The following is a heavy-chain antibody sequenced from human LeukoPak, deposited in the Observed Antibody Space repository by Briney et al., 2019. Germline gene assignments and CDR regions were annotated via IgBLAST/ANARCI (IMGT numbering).Heavy chain of an antibody. CDR3: AKSWWACFASCGGAPPDY. J-gene: IGHJ4*02. Sequence: PGGSLRLSCAASGFTFSNYAMTWVRQAPGMGLEWVSSISGGGGNTYYADSVKGRFTISRDNSKNTLFLQMNSLRAEDTAIFYCAKSWWACFASCGGAPPDYWGQGTLVTVSS. V-gene: IGHV3-23*01. D-gene: IGHD2-21*01. CDR1: GFTFSNYA. CDR2: ISGGGGNT.